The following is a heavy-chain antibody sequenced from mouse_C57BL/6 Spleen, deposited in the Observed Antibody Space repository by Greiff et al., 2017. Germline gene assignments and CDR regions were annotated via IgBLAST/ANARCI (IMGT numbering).Heavy chain of an antibody. Sequence: EVQVVESGPGLVKPSQSLSLTCSVTGYSITSGYYWNWIRQFPGNKLEWMGYISYDGSNNYNPSLKNRISITRDTSKNQFFLKLNSVTTEDTATYYCARLRQYYYAMDYWGQGTSVTVSS. V-gene: IGHV3-6*01. CDR2: ISYDGSN. CDR1: GYSITSGYY. CDR3: ARLRQYYYAMDY. J-gene: IGHJ4*01. D-gene: IGHD2-12*01.